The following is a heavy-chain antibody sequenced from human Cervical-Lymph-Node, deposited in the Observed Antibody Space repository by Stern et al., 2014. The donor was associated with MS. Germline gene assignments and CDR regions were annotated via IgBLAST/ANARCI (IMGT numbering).Heavy chain of an antibody. CDR2: IHYSGLT. J-gene: IGHJ4*02. CDR1: GGSISSAEYY. Sequence: QLQLQESGPGLVKPSQTLSLTCAVTGGSISSAEYYWGWIRQSPGKGLEWIGSIHYSGLTYYNPSLKSRVTISVDTSKNQFSLNLRSVTAADTAVYYCSRDADGYSLVFGYWGRGTLVTVSS. V-gene: IGHV4-30-4*01. D-gene: IGHD5-24*01. CDR3: SRDADGYSLVFGY.